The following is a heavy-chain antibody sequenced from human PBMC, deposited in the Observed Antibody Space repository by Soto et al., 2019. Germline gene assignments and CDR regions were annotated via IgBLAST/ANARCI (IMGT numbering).Heavy chain of an antibody. J-gene: IGHJ5*02. CDR1: GYSFTSYW. D-gene: IGHD3-10*01. CDR2: IYPGDSDT. CDR3: ARHPITMVRGVIITGPWFDP. Sequence: PGESLKISCKGSGYSFTSYWIGWVRQMPGKGLEWMGIIYPGDSDTRYSPSFQGQVTISADKSISTAYLQWSSLKASDTAMYYCARHPITMVRGVIITGPWFDPWGQGTLVTXSS. V-gene: IGHV5-51*01.